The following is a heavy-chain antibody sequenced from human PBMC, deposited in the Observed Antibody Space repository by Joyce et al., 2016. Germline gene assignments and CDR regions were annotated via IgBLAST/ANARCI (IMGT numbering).Heavy chain of an antibody. D-gene: IGHD3-3*02. J-gene: IGHJ6*02. V-gene: IGHV1-3*01. Sequence: QVQLVQSGTEVKKPGVSVTVSCKASGYAFNNYAMHWVRQAPGETFGWMVWINADSNLTKYSVTLQGRMTMTRDTTASTCYIELSSLTSEYTAVYFCARGGVRYLHDGRCFLVANCVDVWGQGTTVTVSS. CDR2: INADSNLT. CDR3: ARGGVRYLHDGRCFLVANCVDV. CDR1: GYAFNNYA.